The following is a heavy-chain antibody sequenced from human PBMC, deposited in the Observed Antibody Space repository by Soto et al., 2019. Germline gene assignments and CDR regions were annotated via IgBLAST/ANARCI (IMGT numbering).Heavy chain of an antibody. CDR3: ARDYCSSTSCPAYYYGMDV. CDR1: GGTFSSYA. CDR2: IIPIFGTA. J-gene: IGHJ6*02. Sequence: ASVKVSCKASGGTFSSYAISWVRQAPGQGLEWMGGIIPIFGTANYAQKFQGRVTITADESTSTAYMELSSLRSEDTAVYYCARDYCSSTSCPAYYYGMDVWGQGTLVTVSS. V-gene: IGHV1-69*13. D-gene: IGHD2-2*01.